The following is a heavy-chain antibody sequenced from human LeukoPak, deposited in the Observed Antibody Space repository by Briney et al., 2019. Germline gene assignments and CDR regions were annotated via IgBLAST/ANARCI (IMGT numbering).Heavy chain of an antibody. D-gene: IGHD3-22*01. J-gene: IGHJ4*02. CDR3: ARDYYDSSGYYYGGY. CDR2: ISSSSTTI. Sequence: GGSLRLSCAASGFSLSNYIMNWVRQAPGKGLEWVSYISSSSTTIYYADSVKGRFTISRDNVKNSLYLQMNSLRPEDTAVYYCARDYYDSSGYYYGGYWGQGTLVTVSS. V-gene: IGHV3-48*04. CDR1: GFSLSNYI.